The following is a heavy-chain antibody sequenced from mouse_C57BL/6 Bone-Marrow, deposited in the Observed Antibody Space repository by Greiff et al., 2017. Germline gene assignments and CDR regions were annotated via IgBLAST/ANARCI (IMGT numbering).Heavy chain of an antibody. J-gene: IGHJ4*01. V-gene: IGHV1-64*01. CDR2: IHPNSGST. Sequence: QVQLQQPGAELVKPGASVTLSCKASGYTFTSYWMHWVKQRPGQGLEWIGMIHPNSGSTNYNEKFKSKATLTVDKSSSTAYMQLSSLTSEDSAVYYCARSRVRRWDCAMDYWGQGTSVTVSS. CDR3: ARSRVRRWDCAMDY. D-gene: IGHD2-14*01. CDR1: GYTFTSYW.